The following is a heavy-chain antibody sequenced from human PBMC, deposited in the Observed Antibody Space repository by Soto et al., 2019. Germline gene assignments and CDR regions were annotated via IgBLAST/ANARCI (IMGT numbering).Heavy chain of an antibody. Sequence: QINLIESGPTLVKPTQTLTLTCTFSGFSLSTSGAAVGWVRQPPGRALEWLALIYWDGDKRYNASLGNRLTITKDTSMNQVVLTLTNADPADTATYYCAHRATMTILGLIIDNGIWFDPWGQGTRVIVSS. D-gene: IGHD3-22*01. J-gene: IGHJ5*02. CDR1: GFSLSTSGAA. CDR2: IYWDGDK. CDR3: AHRATMTILGLIIDNGIWFDP. V-gene: IGHV2-5*02.